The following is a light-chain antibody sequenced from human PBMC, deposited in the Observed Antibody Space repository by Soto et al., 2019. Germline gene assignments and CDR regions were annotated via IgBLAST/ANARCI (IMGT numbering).Light chain of an antibody. Sequence: ALTQPASVSGSPGQSITISCTGTSSDVGGYNYVSWYQQHPGKVPKLMIYDFSNRPSGVSNRFSGSKSGNTASLTISGLQAEDEADYYCSSYTSSSTYVFGTGTKVTVL. J-gene: IGLJ1*01. CDR1: SSDVGGYNY. CDR2: DFS. V-gene: IGLV2-14*01. CDR3: SSYTSSSTYV.